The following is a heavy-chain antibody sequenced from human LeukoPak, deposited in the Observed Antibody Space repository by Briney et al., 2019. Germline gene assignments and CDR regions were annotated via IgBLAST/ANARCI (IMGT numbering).Heavy chain of an antibody. D-gene: IGHD3-3*01. CDR2: IYYSGST. V-gene: IGHV4-59*01. CDR1: GGSISSYY. CDR3: ARERSTIFGVVESMDV. Sequence: SETLSLTCTVSGGSISSYYWSWIRQPPGKGLEWIGYIYYSGSTNYNPFLKSRVTISVDTSKNQFSLKLSSVTAADTAVYYCARERSTIFGVVESMDVWGKGTTVTVSS. J-gene: IGHJ6*04.